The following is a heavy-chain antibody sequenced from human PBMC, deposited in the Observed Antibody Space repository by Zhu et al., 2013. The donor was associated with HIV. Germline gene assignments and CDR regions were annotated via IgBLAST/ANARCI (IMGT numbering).Heavy chain of an antibody. J-gene: IGHJ6*02. CDR1: GGTFSSYA. CDR3: AREESNTYSKYYYGMDV. Sequence: QVQLVQSGAEVKKPGSSVKVSCKASGGTFSSYAISWVRQAPGQGLEWMGGIIPIFGTANYAQKFQGRVTITADESTSTAYMELSSLRSEDTAVYYCAREESNTYSKYYYGMDVWGQGTTGHRLL. CDR2: IIPIFGTA. D-gene: IGHD4-4*01. V-gene: IGHV1-69*01.